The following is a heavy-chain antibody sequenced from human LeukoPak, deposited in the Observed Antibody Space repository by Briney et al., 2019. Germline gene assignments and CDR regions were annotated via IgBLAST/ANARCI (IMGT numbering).Heavy chain of an antibody. J-gene: IGHJ5*02. D-gene: IGHD3-22*01. CDR1: GGSISSYY. CDR2: IYYSGIT. Sequence: SETLSLTCTVSGGSISSYYYNWIGQPPGRGLEWTGYIYYSGITNYNPSLKSRVTMSVDTSKNQFSLKLTSVTAADTAVYYCARVLLSSGYSTWGQGTLVTVSS. V-gene: IGHV4-59*01. CDR3: ARVLLSSGYST.